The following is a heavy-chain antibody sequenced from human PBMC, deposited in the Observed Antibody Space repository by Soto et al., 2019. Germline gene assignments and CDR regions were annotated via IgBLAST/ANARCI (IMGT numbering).Heavy chain of an antibody. CDR3: AREGAARLGHPWFDP. D-gene: IGHD6-6*01. Sequence: HPGGSLRLSCAASGFTFSSYAMHWVRQAPGKGLEWVAVISYDGSNKYYADSVKGRFTISRDNSKNTLYLQMNSLRAEDTAVYYCAREGAARLGHPWFDPWGQGTLVTVSS. CDR2: ISYDGSNK. V-gene: IGHV3-30-3*01. CDR1: GFTFSSYA. J-gene: IGHJ5*02.